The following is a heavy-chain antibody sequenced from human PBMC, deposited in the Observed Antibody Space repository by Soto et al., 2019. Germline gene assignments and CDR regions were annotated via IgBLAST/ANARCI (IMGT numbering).Heavy chain of an antibody. CDR2: ISYDGSNK. Sequence: PGGSLRLSCAASGFTFSSYAMHWVRQAPGKGLEWVAVISYDGSNKYYADSVKGRFTISRDNSKNTLYLQMNSLRAEDTAVYYCARPGRITMVRGASFDYWGQGTLVTVSS. CDR1: GFTFSSYA. D-gene: IGHD3-10*01. CDR3: ARPGRITMVRGASFDY. V-gene: IGHV3-30-3*01. J-gene: IGHJ4*02.